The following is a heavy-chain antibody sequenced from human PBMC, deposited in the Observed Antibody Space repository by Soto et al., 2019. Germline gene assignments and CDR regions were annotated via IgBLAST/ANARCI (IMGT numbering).Heavy chain of an antibody. D-gene: IGHD1-1*01. CDR3: ARGYDAFDI. CDR1: GFTFSSYA. J-gene: IGHJ3*02. CDR2: ISYDGSNK. V-gene: IGHV3-30-3*01. Sequence: GGSLRLSCAASGFTFSSYAMHWVRQAPGKGLEWVAVISYDGSNKYYADSVKGRFTISRDNSKNSLYLQMNSLRAEDTAVYYCARGYDAFDIWGQGTMVTVSS.